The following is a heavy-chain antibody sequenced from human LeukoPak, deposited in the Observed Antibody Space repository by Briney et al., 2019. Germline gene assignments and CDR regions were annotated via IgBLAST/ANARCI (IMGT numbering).Heavy chain of an antibody. CDR2: ISYDGSNK. V-gene: IGHV3-30-3*01. D-gene: IGHD5-24*01. J-gene: IGHJ4*02. CDR3: ARAIEMATISGFDY. CDR1: GFTFSSYA. Sequence: PGGSLRLSCAASGFTFSSYAMHWVRQAPGKGLEWVAVISYDGSNKYYADSVKGRFTISRDNSKNTLYLQMNSLRAEDTAVYYCARAIEMATISGFDYWGQGTLVTVSS.